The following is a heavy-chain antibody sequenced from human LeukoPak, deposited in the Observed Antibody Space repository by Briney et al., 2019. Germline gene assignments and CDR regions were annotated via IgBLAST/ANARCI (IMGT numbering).Heavy chain of an antibody. CDR2: INHSGST. CDR1: GGPFSGYY. CDR3: ARLFLSSYLNWFDP. D-gene: IGHD3-16*02. Sequence: SETLSLTCAVYGGPFSGYYWSWIRQPPGKGLEWIGEINHSGSTNYNPSLKSRVTISVDTSKNQFSLKLSSVTAADTAVYYCARLFLSSYLNWFDPWGQGTLVTVSS. V-gene: IGHV4-34*01. J-gene: IGHJ5*02.